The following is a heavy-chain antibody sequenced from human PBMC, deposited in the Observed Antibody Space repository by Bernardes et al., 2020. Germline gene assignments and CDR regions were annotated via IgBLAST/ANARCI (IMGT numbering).Heavy chain of an antibody. CDR2: MNPGSANT. Sequence: ASVKVACTAFGYDFTSYGFGWVREETGQVLEWMGWMNPGSANTGYAQKFQGRVTMTRNTSISTAYMKLSSLRSDDTAVYYCARASGRVGSTLADYWGQGTLVTVSS. CDR1: GYDFTSYG. D-gene: IGHD1-26*01. CDR3: ARASGRVGSTLADY. V-gene: IGHV1-8*01. J-gene: IGHJ4*02.